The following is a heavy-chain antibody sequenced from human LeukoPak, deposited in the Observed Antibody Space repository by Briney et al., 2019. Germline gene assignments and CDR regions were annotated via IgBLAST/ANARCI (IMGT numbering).Heavy chain of an antibody. CDR2: INPSGGST. Sequence: EASVNVSCTASGYTFTSYYMHWVRQAPGQGLEWMGIINPSGGSTSYAQKFQGRVTMTRDTSTSTVYMELSSLRSEDTAVYYCARAGIAVAVDYWGQGTLVTVSS. J-gene: IGHJ4*02. V-gene: IGHV1-46*01. D-gene: IGHD6-19*01. CDR1: GYTFTSYY. CDR3: ARAGIAVAVDY.